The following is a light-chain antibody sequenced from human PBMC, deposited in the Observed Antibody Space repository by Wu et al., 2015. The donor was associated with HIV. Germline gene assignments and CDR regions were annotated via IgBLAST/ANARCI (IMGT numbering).Light chain of an antibody. CDR3: QHRFNWPLI. J-gene: IGKJ5*01. Sequence: EIVMTQSPATRSVSPGERATLSCRASQSVSSSYLAWYQQKPGQAPRLLIYGASSRATGIPERFSGSGSGTDFTLTISSLEPEDFAVYYCQHRFNWPLIFGQGTRLEIK. CDR1: QSVSSSY. CDR2: GAS. V-gene: IGKV3D-20*02.